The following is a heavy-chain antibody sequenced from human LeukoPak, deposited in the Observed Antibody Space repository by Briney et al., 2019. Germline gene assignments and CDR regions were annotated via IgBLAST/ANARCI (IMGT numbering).Heavy chain of an antibody. D-gene: IGHD5-18*01. J-gene: IGHJ4*02. V-gene: IGHV1-69*05. Sequence: SVKVSCKASGGTFSSYAISWVRQAPGQGLEWMGGIIPIFGTTNYAQNFQGRVTITTDESTSTAYMELSSLRSEDTAVYYCARDLYRGGVVTPMVGLDYWGQGTLVTVSS. CDR2: IIPIFGTT. CDR3: ARDLYRGGVVTPMVGLDY. CDR1: GGTFSSYA.